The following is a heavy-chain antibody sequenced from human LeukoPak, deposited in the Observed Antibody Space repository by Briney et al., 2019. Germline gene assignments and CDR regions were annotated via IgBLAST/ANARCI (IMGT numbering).Heavy chain of an antibody. Sequence: GESLQISCQGSGYTFTRYWIGWVRHRPGKGLEWMGIIYPGDSDTTYSPSFQGQVTISADMSISTAYLQWSSLKASDTAMYYCARLITDYYYYMDVWGKGTTVTVSS. CDR3: ARLITDYYYYMDV. V-gene: IGHV5-51*01. J-gene: IGHJ6*03. CDR2: IYPGDSDT. D-gene: IGHD3-16*01. CDR1: GYTFTRYW.